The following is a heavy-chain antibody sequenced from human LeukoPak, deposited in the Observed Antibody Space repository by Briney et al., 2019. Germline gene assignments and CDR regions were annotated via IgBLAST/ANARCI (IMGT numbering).Heavy chain of an antibody. CDR2: ISSSSSYI. CDR1: GFTFSSYS. V-gene: IGHV3-21*01. Sequence: GGSLRLSCAASGFTFSSYSMNWVRQAPGKGLEWVSSISSSSSYIYYADSVKGRFTISRDNAKNSLYLQMSSLRAEDTAVYYCARGYYGSGSYRCPIDYWGQGTLVTVSS. D-gene: IGHD3-10*01. CDR3: ARGYYGSGSYRCPIDY. J-gene: IGHJ4*02.